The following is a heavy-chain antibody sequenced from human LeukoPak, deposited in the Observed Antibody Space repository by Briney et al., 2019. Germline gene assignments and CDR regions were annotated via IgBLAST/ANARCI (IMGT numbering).Heavy chain of an antibody. Sequence: SETLSLTCTVSGGSISSYYWSWIRQPAGKGLEWIGRIYTSGSTNYNPSLKSRVTMSVDTSKNQFSLKLSSVTAADTAVYYCARHGRDGYPQSFFDYWGQGTLVTVSS. J-gene: IGHJ4*02. CDR1: GGSISSYY. V-gene: IGHV4-4*07. CDR3: ARHGRDGYPQSFFDY. D-gene: IGHD5-24*01. CDR2: IYTSGST.